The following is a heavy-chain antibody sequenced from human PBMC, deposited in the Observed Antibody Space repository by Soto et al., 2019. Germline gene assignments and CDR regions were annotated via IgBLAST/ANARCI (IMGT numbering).Heavy chain of an antibody. CDR1: GGTFSSFT. Sequence: QVQLVQSGAEVKKPGSSVKVSCKASGGTFSSFTISWVRQAPGQGLEWMGRIIPNLGIANYAQKVQGRVTITADNSTSTAYMELSSLRSEDSDLYTCAIYVDIVAADYWGQGTLVTVSS. CDR2: IIPNLGIA. J-gene: IGHJ4*02. V-gene: IGHV1-69*02. D-gene: IGHD5-12*01. CDR3: AIYVDIVAADY.